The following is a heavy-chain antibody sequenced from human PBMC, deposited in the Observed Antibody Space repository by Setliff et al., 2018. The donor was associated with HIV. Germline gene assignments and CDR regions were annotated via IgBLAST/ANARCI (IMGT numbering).Heavy chain of an antibody. CDR2: IYQTGSI. CDR3: ARQAWHSGRNGYFVDY. V-gene: IGHV4-38-2*02. Sequence: SETLSLTCTVSGDSISSDFYWGWIRQPPGKGLEWIATIYQTGSIYYNPSLQNRVTLLLDMSKNQFSLKLSSATAADTAVYYCARQAWHSGRNGYFVDYWGQGMLVTVSS. J-gene: IGHJ4*02. CDR1: GDSISSDFY. D-gene: IGHD3-22*01.